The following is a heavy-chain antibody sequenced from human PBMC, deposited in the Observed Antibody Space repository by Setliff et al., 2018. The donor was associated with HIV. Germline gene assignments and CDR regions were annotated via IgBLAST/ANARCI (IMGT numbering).Heavy chain of an antibody. CDR2: INPNSGGT. CDR1: GYSFIDYY. D-gene: IGHD6-19*01. Sequence: ASVKVSCKASGYSFIDYYMHWVRQAPGQGLEWMGWINPNSGGTNYAQNFQGRVTMTTDISTSTAWTSTSTAYMELRSLRSDDTAVYYCASCMAGHYYYYMDVWGKGTTVTVSS. CDR3: ASCMAGHYYYYMDV. J-gene: IGHJ6*03. V-gene: IGHV1-2*02.